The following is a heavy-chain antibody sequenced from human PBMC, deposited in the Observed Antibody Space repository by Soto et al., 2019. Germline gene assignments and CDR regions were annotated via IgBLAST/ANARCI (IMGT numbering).Heavy chain of an antibody. CDR1: GGPISSYY. CDR2: IYYSGST. J-gene: IGHJ3*02. Sequence: SETLAPSCTVSGGPISSYYWIWIRQPQGKGLEWIGYIYYSGSTNYSPSLKSRVTISVDTSKIRCSLKLGSVTAADTAVYYCARGTHQRYSSSTRQDSEIWGHGTMVTVAS. V-gene: IGHV4-59*01. D-gene: IGHD6-6*01. CDR3: ARGTHQRYSSSTRQDSEI.